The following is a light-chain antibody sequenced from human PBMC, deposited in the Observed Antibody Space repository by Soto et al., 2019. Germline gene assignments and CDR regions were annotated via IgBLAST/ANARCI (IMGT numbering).Light chain of an antibody. Sequence: VVTQEPSLTVSPGGTVTLTCASSTGAVTSDSYPCWIQQKPGQPPRALIHSTNSKHSWTPARFSGSLLGGKAALTLSGVHPEDEAEYYCLLFYGGAQLWVFDGGTKVTVL. CDR3: LLFYGGAQLWV. J-gene: IGLJ3*02. V-gene: IGLV7-43*01. CDR2: STN. CDR1: TGAVTSDSY.